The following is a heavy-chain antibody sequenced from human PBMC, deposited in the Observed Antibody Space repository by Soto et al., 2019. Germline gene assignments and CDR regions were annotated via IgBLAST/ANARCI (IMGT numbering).Heavy chain of an antibody. D-gene: IGHD4-4*01. Sequence: GGSLRLSCAASGFTFSAYYMSWIRQAPGKGLEWVSYISSSSSYTNYADSVKGRFTISRDNAKNSLYLQMNSLRAEDTAVYYCAREPYRGFYFDYWGQGTQVTVSS. CDR3: AREPYRGFYFDY. J-gene: IGHJ4*02. CDR2: ISSSSSYT. V-gene: IGHV3-11*06. CDR1: GFTFSAYY.